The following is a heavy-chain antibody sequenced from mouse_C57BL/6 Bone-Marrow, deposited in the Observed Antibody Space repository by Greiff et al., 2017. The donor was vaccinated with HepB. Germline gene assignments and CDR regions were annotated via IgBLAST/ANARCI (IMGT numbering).Heavy chain of an antibody. Sequence: VQLQQSGPELVKPGASVKMSCKASGYNFTDYNIHWVKQSPGKGLEWIGYINPNNGGTSYNQKFKGKATLTVNKSSSTAYMELRILTSEDSAVYYCARMFTTVVAPFDDWGQGTTLTVSS. CDR3: ARMFTTVVAPFDD. CDR2: INPNNGGT. D-gene: IGHD1-1*01. J-gene: IGHJ2*01. V-gene: IGHV1-22*01. CDR1: GYNFTDYN.